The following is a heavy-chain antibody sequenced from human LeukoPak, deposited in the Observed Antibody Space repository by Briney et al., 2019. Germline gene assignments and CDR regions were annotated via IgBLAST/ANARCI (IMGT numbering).Heavy chain of an antibody. CDR1: GFTFSGSA. CDR2: IRSKANSYAP. Sequence: GGSLKVSCAASGFTFSGSAMHWVRQACGKGLEWVGRIRSKANSYAPAYAASVKGRFTISRDDSKNTAYLQMNSLKTEDMAVYYCTKESMVRGVIYGNWFDPWGQGTLVTVSS. D-gene: IGHD3-10*01. CDR3: TKESMVRGVIYGNWFDP. J-gene: IGHJ5*02. V-gene: IGHV3-73*01.